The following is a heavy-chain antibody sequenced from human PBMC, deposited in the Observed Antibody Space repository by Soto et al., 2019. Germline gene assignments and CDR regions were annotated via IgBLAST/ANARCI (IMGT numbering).Heavy chain of an antibody. J-gene: IGHJ3*02. Sequence: QVQLVQSGAEVKKPGSSVKFSCKASGGTFSTYTVVWVRQAPGQGLEWMGRILPMLDITNSAQRFQGRVTMTADKSTSTAYLELTSLRSEDTAVYYCSLGSWSAETFDIWGRGTMVTVSS. CDR3: SLGSWSAETFDI. D-gene: IGHD6-13*01. V-gene: IGHV1-69*02. CDR2: ILPMLDIT. CDR1: GGTFSTYT.